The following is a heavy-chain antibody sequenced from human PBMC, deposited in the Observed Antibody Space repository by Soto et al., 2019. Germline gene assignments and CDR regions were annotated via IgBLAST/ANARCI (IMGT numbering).Heavy chain of an antibody. CDR2: ISGGGNTV. CDR1: AFTFRNHY. V-gene: IGHV3-11*01. J-gene: IGHJ5*02. Sequence: GGSLRLSCAASAFTFRNHYMSWIRQAPGKGLEWVSYISGGGNTVYYADSVKGRFTISRDNAKNSLYLQMNSLRAEDTALYYCATAGAGFDPWGQGTLVTVSS. CDR3: ATAGAGFDP.